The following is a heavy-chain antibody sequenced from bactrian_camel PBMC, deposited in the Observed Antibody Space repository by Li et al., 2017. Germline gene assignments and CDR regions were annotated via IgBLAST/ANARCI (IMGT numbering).Heavy chain of an antibody. Sequence: VQLVESGGGLVQPGGPLRLSCTAPGFTSKRCGMDWYRLREGKQREWVAVIDHDGTPRYPDSTKGRFTISRDNSEKTVYLHMNNLKPEDTAMYYCAIDIDGLCFLLGGGRWPRFRDYGQGTQVTVS. J-gene: IGHJ4*01. CDR2: IDHDGTP. V-gene: IGHV3S53*01. CDR1: GFTSKRCG. D-gene: IGHD5*01.